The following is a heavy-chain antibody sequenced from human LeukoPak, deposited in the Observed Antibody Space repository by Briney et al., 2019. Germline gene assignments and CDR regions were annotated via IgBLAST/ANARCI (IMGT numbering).Heavy chain of an antibody. J-gene: IGHJ4*02. CDR3: ARKGCTYNCNIFDY. D-gene: IGHD1/OR15-1a*01. Sequence: ASVKVSCKASGYMFDTYGINWLRQVAGQGLEWMGWINTDNGKTNYAQEVQGRVTMMRDTSTTTVYMELRSLRSDDTAVYYCARKGCTYNCNIFDYWGQGTLVAVSS. CDR1: GYMFDTYG. V-gene: IGHV1-18*01. CDR2: INTDNGKT.